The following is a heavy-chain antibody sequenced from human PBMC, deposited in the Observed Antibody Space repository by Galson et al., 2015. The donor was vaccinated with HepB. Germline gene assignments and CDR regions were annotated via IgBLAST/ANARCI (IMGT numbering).Heavy chain of an antibody. D-gene: IGHD1-1*01. CDR2: ISYDGSNK. CDR3: AKIYNSTSE. CDR1: GFRFSDFG. Sequence: LRLSCAASGFRFSDFGIHWVRQAPGKGLEWLAVISYDGSNKYYGESVKGRFTISRENSKNTLYLQMSSLGTEDTAVYHCAKIYNSTSEWGLGTLVTVSS. V-gene: IGHV3-33*03. J-gene: IGHJ4*02.